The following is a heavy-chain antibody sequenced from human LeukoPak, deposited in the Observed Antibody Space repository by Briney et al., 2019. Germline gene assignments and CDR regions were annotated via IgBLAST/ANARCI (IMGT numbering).Heavy chain of an antibody. CDR3: ARHQGYFDP. Sequence: GESLKICCKGSEYSFTNYWIGWVRQMPGKGLEWLGMIYPGDSNTRYSPSFQGHVTISADKSISTAYLQWSSLKASDTAMYYCARHQGYFDPWGQGTLVTVSS. CDR1: EYSFTNYW. D-gene: IGHD3-22*01. CDR2: IYPGDSNT. J-gene: IGHJ5*02. V-gene: IGHV5-51*01.